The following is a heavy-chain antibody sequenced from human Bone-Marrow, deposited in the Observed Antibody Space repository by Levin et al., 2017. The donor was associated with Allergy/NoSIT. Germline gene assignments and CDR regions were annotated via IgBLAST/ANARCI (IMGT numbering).Heavy chain of an antibody. CDR2: IYNSRNN. D-gene: IGHD6-19*01. Sequence: TASETLSLTCTVSGGSISSGAYYWTWIRQHPGKGLEWIGYIYNSRNNYYNPSLKSRITLSIDTSKNQFSLRLSSVTAADTAVYYCARGKAGGYRSGWYLPNSYYFDSWGQGTLVTVSS. CDR1: GGSISSGAYY. J-gene: IGHJ4*02. CDR3: ARGKAGGYRSGWYLPNSYYFDS. V-gene: IGHV4-31*03.